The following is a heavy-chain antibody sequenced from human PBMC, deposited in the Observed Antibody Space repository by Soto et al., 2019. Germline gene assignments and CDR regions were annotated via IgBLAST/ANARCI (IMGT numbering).Heavy chain of an antibody. CDR1: GYTFTSYD. V-gene: IGHV1-8*01. J-gene: IGHJ3*02. D-gene: IGHD1-20*01. CDR2: MNPNSGNT. CDR3: ARDGITGTTTPLNAFDI. Sequence: ASVKVSCKASGYTFTSYDINWVRQATGQGLEWMGWMNPNSGNTGYAQKFQGRVTMTRNTSISTAYMELSSLRSEDTAVYYCARDGITGTTTPLNAFDIWGQGTMVTVSS.